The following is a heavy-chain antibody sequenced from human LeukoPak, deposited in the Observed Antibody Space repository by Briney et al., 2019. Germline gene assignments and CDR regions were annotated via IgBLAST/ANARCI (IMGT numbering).Heavy chain of an antibody. D-gene: IGHD3-10*01. J-gene: IGHJ4*02. CDR1: GFTFSGFS. Sequence: GGSLRLSCAASGFTFSGFSMSWVRQSPTKGLEWVANIKQDGSERYYVDSVNGRFTISRDNAKNSLSLQMNNLRVEDTAVYYCARAGSHWHYVYWGQGTVVTVSS. V-gene: IGHV3-7*01. CDR2: IKQDGSER. CDR3: ARAGSHWHYVY.